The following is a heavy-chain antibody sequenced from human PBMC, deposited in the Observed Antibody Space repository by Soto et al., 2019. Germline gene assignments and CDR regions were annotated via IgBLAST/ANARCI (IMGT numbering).Heavy chain of an antibody. CDR3: ARDYYDSSGDLAPLDY. CDR1: GFTFSSYS. Sequence: EVQLVESGGGLVKPGGSLRLSCAASGFTFSSYSMNWVRQAPGKGLEWVSSISSSSSYIYYADSVKGRFTISRDNAKNSLYLQMNSLRAEDTAVYYCARDYYDSSGDLAPLDYWGQGTLVTVSS. D-gene: IGHD3-22*01. V-gene: IGHV3-21*01. J-gene: IGHJ4*02. CDR2: ISSSSSYI.